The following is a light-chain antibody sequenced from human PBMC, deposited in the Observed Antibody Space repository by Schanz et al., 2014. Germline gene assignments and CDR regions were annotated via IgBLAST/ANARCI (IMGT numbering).Light chain of an antibody. CDR2: EVN. CDR1: SSDVGGYKY. Sequence: QSALTQPASVSGSPGQSITISCTGISSDVGGYKYVSWYQQHPGKAPKLMIYEVNKRPSGVPDRFTGSKSGNTASLAITGLQAEDEADYYCQSYDSSLSEWVFGGGTKLTVL. J-gene: IGLJ3*02. V-gene: IGLV2-14*01. CDR3: QSYDSSLSEWV.